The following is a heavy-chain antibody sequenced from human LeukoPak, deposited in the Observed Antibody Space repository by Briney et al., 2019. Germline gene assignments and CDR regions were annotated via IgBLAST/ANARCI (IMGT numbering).Heavy chain of an antibody. CDR3: AKDIGAQWLFDY. J-gene: IGHJ4*02. CDR2: ISGDGGST. D-gene: IGHD6-19*01. Sequence: GGSLRLSCAASGFTFDDYSMHWVRQAPGKRLEWVSLISGDGGSTYYADSVKGRFTISRDKSKNSLYLQMNSLRIEDTALYYCAKDIGAQWLFDYWGEGALVTVSS. V-gene: IGHV3-43*02. CDR1: GFTFDDYS.